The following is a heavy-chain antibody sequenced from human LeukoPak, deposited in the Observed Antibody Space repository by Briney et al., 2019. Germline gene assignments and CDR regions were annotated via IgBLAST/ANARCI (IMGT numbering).Heavy chain of an antibody. J-gene: IGHJ6*02. V-gene: IGHV5-10-1*01. D-gene: IGHD6-13*01. CDR1: GYSFTSYW. Sequence: HGESLKISCKGSGYSFTSYWISWVRQMPGKGLEWMGRIDPSDSYTNYSPSFQGHVTISADKSISTAYLQWSSLKASDTAMYYCARLGVAAADDYYYYGMDVWGQGTTVTVSS. CDR3: ARLGVAAADDYYYYGMDV. CDR2: IDPSDSYT.